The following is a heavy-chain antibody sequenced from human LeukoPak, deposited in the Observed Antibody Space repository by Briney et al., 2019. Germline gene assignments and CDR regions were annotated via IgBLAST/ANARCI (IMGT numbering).Heavy chain of an antibody. CDR2: MNPNSGNT. CDR3: ARGLPLYSSSPERAAFDI. Sequence: ASVKVSCKASGYTFTSYDINWVRQATGQGLEWMGWMNPNSGNTGYAQKFQGRVTMTRNTSISTAYMELSSLRSEDTAVYYCARGLPLYSSSPERAAFDIWGQGTMVTVSS. J-gene: IGHJ3*02. D-gene: IGHD6-13*01. CDR1: GYTFTSYD. V-gene: IGHV1-8*01.